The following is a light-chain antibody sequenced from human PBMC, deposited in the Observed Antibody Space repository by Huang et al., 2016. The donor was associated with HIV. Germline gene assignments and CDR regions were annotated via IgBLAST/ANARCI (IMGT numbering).Light chain of an antibody. CDR2: DAS. CDR3: QQYNDWPPLT. CDR1: HSVASD. Sequence: EIEMTQSPATLSVSPGERATLSCRASHSVASDLAWYQQKPGQAPRLLIYDASTRATGISAKFNGTGSGTEFSLSITNRQSEDFAVYYCQQYNDWPPLTFGGGTKVEI. J-gene: IGKJ4*01. V-gene: IGKV3-15*01.